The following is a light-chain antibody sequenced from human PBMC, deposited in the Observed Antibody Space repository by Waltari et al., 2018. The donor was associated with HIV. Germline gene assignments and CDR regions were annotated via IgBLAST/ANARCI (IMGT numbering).Light chain of an antibody. CDR1: SNDIGTYNF. Sequence: QSALTQPPSASGSPGQSVAISCTGSSNDIGTYNFVSWYQHHPGKATKLIIYDVTRRPPGIPDRFSGTKSGYTASLTVSDLQVEDEADYYCVSYTEKDTFLLFGGGTKLAV. J-gene: IGLJ2*01. V-gene: IGLV2-8*01. CDR2: DVT. CDR3: VSYTEKDTFLL.